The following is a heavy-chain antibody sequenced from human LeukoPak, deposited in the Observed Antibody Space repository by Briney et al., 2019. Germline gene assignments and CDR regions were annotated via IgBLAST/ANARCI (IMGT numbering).Heavy chain of an antibody. D-gene: IGHD4-17*01. CDR1: GFTFSSYA. CDR3: AKEPMTTVTTTGPFDY. V-gene: IGHV3-23*01. Sequence: PGGSLRLSCAASGFTFSSYAMSWVRQAPGKGLEWVSAISGSGGSTYYADSVKGRFTISRVNSKNTLYLQMNSLRAEDTAVYYCAKEPMTTVTTTGPFDYWGQGTLVTVSS. J-gene: IGHJ4*02. CDR2: ISGSGGST.